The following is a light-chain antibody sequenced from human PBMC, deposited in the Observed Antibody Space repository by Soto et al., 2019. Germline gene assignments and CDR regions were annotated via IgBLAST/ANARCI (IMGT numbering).Light chain of an antibody. CDR2: EVS. V-gene: IGLV2-8*01. CDR3: SSYSGTNYHYA. CDR1: SSDVGGYNY. J-gene: IGLJ1*01. Sequence: QSVLTQPPSASGSFGQSVTISCTGTSSDVGGYNYVSWYQQYPGKAPKLMIYEVSERPSGVPDRFSGSKSGNTASLTVSGLQAYDEADYYCSSYSGTNYHYAVGTGTKLTVL.